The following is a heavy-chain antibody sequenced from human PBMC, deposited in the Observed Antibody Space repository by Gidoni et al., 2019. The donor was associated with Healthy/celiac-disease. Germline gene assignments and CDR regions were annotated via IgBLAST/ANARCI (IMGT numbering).Heavy chain of an antibody. D-gene: IGHD3-16*01. Sequence: QVQLVQSGAEVKKPGSSVKVSCKASGGTFSSYAISWGRQAPGQGLEWMGGIIPIFGTANYAQKFQGRVTITADESTSTAYMELSSRRSEDTAVYYCAILGGAMSPSFYDAYYYGMDVWGQGTTVTVSS. J-gene: IGHJ6*02. CDR3: AILGGAMSPSFYDAYYYGMDV. CDR2: IIPIFGTA. V-gene: IGHV1-69*01. CDR1: GGTFSSYA.